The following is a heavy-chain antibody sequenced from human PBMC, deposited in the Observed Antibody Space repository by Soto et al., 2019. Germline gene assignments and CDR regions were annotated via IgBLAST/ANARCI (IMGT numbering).Heavy chain of an antibody. V-gene: IGHV4-61*01. CDR1: GGSVSSDSYY. CDR3: ARTGFCSGGACYPNWFDP. J-gene: IGHJ5*02. D-gene: IGHD2-15*01. CDR2: IYYIGST. Sequence: SETLSLTCTVSGGSVSSDSYYWSWIRQPPGKGPEWIGYIYYIGSTRYNPSLKSRVTMSVDTSKNQFSLKLSSVTAADTAVYYCARTGFCSGGACYPNWFDPWGQGTLVTVSS.